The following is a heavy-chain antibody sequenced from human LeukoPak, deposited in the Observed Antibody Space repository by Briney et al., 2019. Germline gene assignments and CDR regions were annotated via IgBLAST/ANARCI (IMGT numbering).Heavy chain of an antibody. J-gene: IGHJ4*02. Sequence: GGSLRLSCATSGFTFSSYWMSWVRQAPGKGLEWVANIKQDGSEEYYVDSVKGRFTISRDNAMNSLYLQLNSLRPEDTAVYYCVRGGASRPDFWGQGTLVTVSS. D-gene: IGHD6-6*01. V-gene: IGHV3-7*01. CDR1: GFTFSSYW. CDR2: IKQDGSEE. CDR3: VRGGASRPDF.